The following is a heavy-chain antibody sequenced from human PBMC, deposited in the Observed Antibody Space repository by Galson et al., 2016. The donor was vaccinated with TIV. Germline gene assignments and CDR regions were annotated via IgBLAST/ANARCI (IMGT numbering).Heavy chain of an antibody. D-gene: IGHD5-18*01. V-gene: IGHV1-69*13. Sequence: SVKVSCKASGGSFSSYVFNWVRQAPGQGLEWMGNIIPLFGSANYAQKFQGRVTITADESTSTAYMELSRLRSEDTAIYYCATDRNTATDTHYYYYGVDVWGQGTTVTVSS. CDR1: GGSFSSYV. CDR2: IIPLFGSA. J-gene: IGHJ6*02. CDR3: ATDRNTATDTHYYYYGVDV.